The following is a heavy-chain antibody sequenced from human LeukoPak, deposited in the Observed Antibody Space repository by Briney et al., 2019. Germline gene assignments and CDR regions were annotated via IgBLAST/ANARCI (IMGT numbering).Heavy chain of an antibody. D-gene: IGHD2-15*01. CDR3: ARDPADIVVRGWDYYYYYMDV. V-gene: IGHV1-18*01. CDR1: GYTFSSYG. Sequence: ASVKVSCKASGYTFSSYGISWVRQAPGQGLEWMGWISTHNGNTNYAQKFQGRVTMTRDTSISTAYMELSRLRSDDTAVYYCARDPADIVVRGWDYYYYYMDVWGKGTTVTVSS. CDR2: ISTHNGNT. J-gene: IGHJ6*03.